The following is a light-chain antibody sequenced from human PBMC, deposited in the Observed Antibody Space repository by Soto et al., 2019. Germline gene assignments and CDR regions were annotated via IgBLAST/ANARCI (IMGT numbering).Light chain of an antibody. Sequence: SYELTQPPSMSVAPGQTARITCGGNNIESKSVNWYQQKPSQAPVLVVYDDSDRPSGIPERFSGSNSGNTATLIINTAEAGDEADYYCQVWDSDNNPFYVFGAGTKVTVL. J-gene: IGLJ1*01. V-gene: IGLV3-21*02. CDR3: QVWDSDNNPFYV. CDR1: NIESKS. CDR2: DDS.